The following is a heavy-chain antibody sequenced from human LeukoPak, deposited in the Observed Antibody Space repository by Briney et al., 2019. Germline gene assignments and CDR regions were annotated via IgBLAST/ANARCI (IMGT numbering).Heavy chain of an antibody. V-gene: IGHV3-30*03. Sequence: GGSLRLSCTASGFTFNEFHMHWVRQAPGKGLEWVAVMSDDGRSQYYGDSVRGRFTISRDNSRSTLFLQMSRLRPDDTAVYYCARDPGGIDIPETWGQGTLVTVS. CDR1: GFTFNEFH. J-gene: IGHJ4*02. CDR2: MSDDGRSQ. CDR3: ARDPGGIDIPET. D-gene: IGHD2-21*01.